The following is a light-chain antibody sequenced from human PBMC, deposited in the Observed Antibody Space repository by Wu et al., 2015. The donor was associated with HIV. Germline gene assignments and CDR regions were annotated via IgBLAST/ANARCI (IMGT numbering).Light chain of an antibody. V-gene: IGKV3-20*01. CDR2: SAS. J-gene: IGKJ5*01. CDR3: QQYDLSIT. CDR1: QNIRNNY. Sequence: IVLTQSPGTLSLSPGETATLSCRASQNIRNNYLAWFQQKPGQAPRLLIYSASIRATGIPDRFSGSGSGTDFTLSLTRLEPEDFAVYYCQQYDLSITFGQGTRLDIK.